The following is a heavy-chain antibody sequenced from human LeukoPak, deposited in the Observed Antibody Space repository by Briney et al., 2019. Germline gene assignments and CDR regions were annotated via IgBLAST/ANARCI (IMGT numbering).Heavy chain of an antibody. V-gene: IGHV4-34*01. J-gene: IGHJ4*02. CDR3: ARGTGIAAAGI. CDR2: INHSGST. CDR1: GGSFSGYY. Sequence: PSETLSLTCAVYGGSFSGYYWSWIRQPPGKGLEWIGEINHSGSTNYNPSLKSQVTISVDTSKNQFSLKLSSVTAADTAVYYCARGTGIAAAGIWGQGTLVTVSS. D-gene: IGHD6-13*01.